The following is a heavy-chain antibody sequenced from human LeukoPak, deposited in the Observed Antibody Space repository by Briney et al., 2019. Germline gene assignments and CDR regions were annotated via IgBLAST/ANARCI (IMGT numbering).Heavy chain of an antibody. V-gene: IGHV1-8*01. CDR2: MNPNSGNT. D-gene: IGHD3-22*01. CDR1: GYTFTNYD. Sequence: ASVKVSCKASGYTFTNYDINWVRQATGQGLEWMGWMNPNSGNTGYAKKFQGRVTMTRNTSISTAYMELSSLRSEDTAVYYCARGLGDYYDKAYFYNWGQGTLVTVSS. J-gene: IGHJ4*02. CDR3: ARGLGDYYDKAYFYN.